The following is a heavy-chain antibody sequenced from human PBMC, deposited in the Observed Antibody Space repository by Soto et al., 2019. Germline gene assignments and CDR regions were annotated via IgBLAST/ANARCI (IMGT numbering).Heavy chain of an antibody. CDR2: ISGSGGST. CDR3: AKDKNWNDFGIDY. V-gene: IGHV3-23*01. Sequence: QPGGSLRLSCAASGFTFSSYAMSWVRQAPGKGLEWVSAISGSGGSTYYADYVKGRFTISRDNSKNTLYQQINSLRAEDTAVYYCAKDKNWNDFGIDYWGQGTLVTVSS. D-gene: IGHD1-1*01. CDR1: GFTFSSYA. J-gene: IGHJ4*02.